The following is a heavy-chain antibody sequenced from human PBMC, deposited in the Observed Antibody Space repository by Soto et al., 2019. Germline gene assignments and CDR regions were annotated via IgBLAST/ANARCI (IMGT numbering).Heavy chain of an antibody. CDR1: GFNFSSYG. CDR3: AKAINSPRGSKDSSSWYYFDY. Sequence: PGGSLRLSCAASGFNFSSYGMHWVRQAPGKGLEWVAVISYDGSNKYYADSVKGRFTISRDNSKNTLYLQMNSLRAEDTAVYYCAKAINSPRGSKDSSSWYYFDYWGQGTQVTVSS. D-gene: IGHD6-13*01. CDR2: ISYDGSNK. J-gene: IGHJ4*02. V-gene: IGHV3-30*18.